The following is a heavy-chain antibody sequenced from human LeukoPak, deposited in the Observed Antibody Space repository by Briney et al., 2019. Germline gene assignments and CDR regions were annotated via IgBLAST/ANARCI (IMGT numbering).Heavy chain of an antibody. CDR2: IRSKANSYAT. CDR3: TRLGQWLAPFDY. J-gene: IGHJ4*02. V-gene: IGHV3-73*01. CDR1: GFTFSGSA. D-gene: IGHD6-19*01. Sequence: HPGGSLRLSCSVSGFTFSGSAMHWVRQASGKGLEWVGRIRSKANSYATAYAASVKGRFTISRDDSKNTAYLQMNSLKTEDTAVYYCTRLGQWLAPFDYWGQGTLVTVSS.